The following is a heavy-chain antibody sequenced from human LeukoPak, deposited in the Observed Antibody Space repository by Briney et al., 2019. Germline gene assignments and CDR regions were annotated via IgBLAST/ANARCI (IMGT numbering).Heavy chain of an antibody. CDR2: ISGSGGST. Sequence: PGGSLRLSCAASGFTFSSYAMSWVRQAPGKGLEWVSAISGSGGSTYYADSVKGRFTISRDNSKNTLYLQMNSLRAEDTAVYYCAKWIHSSGYHHEYFQHWGQGTLVTVSS. CDR3: AKWIHSSGYHHEYFQH. V-gene: IGHV3-23*01. D-gene: IGHD3-22*01. CDR1: GFTFSSYA. J-gene: IGHJ1*01.